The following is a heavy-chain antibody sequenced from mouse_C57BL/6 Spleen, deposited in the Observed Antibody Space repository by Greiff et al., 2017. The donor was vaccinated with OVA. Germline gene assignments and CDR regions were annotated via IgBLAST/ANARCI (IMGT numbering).Heavy chain of an antibody. CDR1: GFTFSSYG. J-gene: IGHJ3*01. D-gene: IGHD2-3*01. CDR3: ATNDGYFSWFAY. Sequence: EVQRVESGGDLVKPGGSLKLSCAASGFTFSSYGMSWVRQTPDKRLEWVATISSGGSYTYYPDSVKGRFTISRDNAKNTLYLQMSSLKSEDTAMYYCATNDGYFSWFAYWGQGTLVTVSA. V-gene: IGHV5-6*01. CDR2: ISSGGSYT.